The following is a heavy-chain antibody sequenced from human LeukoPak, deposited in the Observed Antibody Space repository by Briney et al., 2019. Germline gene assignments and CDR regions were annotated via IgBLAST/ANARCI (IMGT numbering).Heavy chain of an antibody. CDR2: IYYSGST. J-gene: IGHJ4*02. Sequence: TSSETLSLTCTVSGGSISNYYWSWIRQPPGKGLEWIGYIYYSGSTNYNPSLKSRVTISVDTSKNQFSLKLSSVTAADTAVYYCARGLRGGVVVPAAIPIGYWGQGTLVTVSS. V-gene: IGHV4-59*01. D-gene: IGHD2-2*01. CDR3: ARGLRGGVVVPAAIPIGY. CDR1: GGSISNYY.